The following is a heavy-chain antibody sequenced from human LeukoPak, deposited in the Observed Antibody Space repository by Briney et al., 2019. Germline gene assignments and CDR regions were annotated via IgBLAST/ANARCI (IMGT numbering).Heavy chain of an antibody. Sequence: GGSLRLSCAASGFTSSSYAMHWVRQAPGKGLEWVAVISYDGSNKYYADSVKGRFTISRDNSKNTLYLQMNSLRAEDTAVYYCARGVGARSYFDYWGQGTLVTVSS. CDR3: ARGVGARSYFDY. CDR2: ISYDGSNK. V-gene: IGHV3-30-3*01. J-gene: IGHJ4*02. CDR1: GFTSSSYA. D-gene: IGHD1-26*01.